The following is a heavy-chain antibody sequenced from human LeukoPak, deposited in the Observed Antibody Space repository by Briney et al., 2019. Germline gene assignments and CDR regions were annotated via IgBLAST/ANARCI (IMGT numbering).Heavy chain of an antibody. Sequence: PGGSLRLSCAASGFNFSNYGMHWVRQAPGKGLEWVAVISYDGSNKYYADSVKGRFTISRDNSKNTLYLQMNSLRAEDTAVYYCARGPYKFDGSGAFDIWGQGTMVTVSS. J-gene: IGHJ3*02. D-gene: IGHD3-22*01. CDR3: ARGPYKFDGSGAFDI. CDR1: GFNFSNYG. V-gene: IGHV3-30*03. CDR2: ISYDGSNK.